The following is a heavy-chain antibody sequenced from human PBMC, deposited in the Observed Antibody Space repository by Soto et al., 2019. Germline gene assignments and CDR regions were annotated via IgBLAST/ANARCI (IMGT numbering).Heavy chain of an antibody. J-gene: IGHJ6*03. CDR1: GDSVSSNGPA. CDR2: TYYRSRWYN. V-gene: IGHV6-1*01. Sequence: LTCAISGDSVSSNGPAWNWIRQSPSRGLEWLGRTYYRSRWYNDYAVSVKSRITVNPDTSRNQFSLQLTSVTPEDTAVYYCAGTTSHYWYYMDVWRKGTTVTVS. CDR3: AGTTSHYWYYMDV. D-gene: IGHD1-7*01.